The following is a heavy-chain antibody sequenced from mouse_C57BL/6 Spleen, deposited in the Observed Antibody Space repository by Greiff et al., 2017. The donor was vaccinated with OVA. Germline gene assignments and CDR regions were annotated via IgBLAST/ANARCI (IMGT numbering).Heavy chain of an antibody. CDR1: GYTFTSYW. CDR3: ARLNDYDAYFDY. V-gene: IGHV1-52*01. Sequence: VKLQQPGAELVRPGSSVKLSCKASGYTFTSYWMHWVKQRPIQGLEWIGNIDPSDSETHYNQKFKDKATLTVDKSSSTAYMQLSSLTSEDSAVYYCARLNDYDAYFDYWGQGTTLTVSS. D-gene: IGHD2-4*01. J-gene: IGHJ2*01. CDR2: IDPSDSET.